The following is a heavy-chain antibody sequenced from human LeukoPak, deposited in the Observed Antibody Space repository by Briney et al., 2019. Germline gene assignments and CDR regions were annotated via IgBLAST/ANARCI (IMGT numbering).Heavy chain of an antibody. CDR3: ARDQNYYSSGSHDWFGP. CDR2: INPNSGGT. J-gene: IGHJ5*02. Sequence: ASVKVSCKASGYTFTGYYMHWVRQAPGQGLEWMGRINPNSGGTKYAQKFQGRVTMTRDTSISTAYMELSRLRSDDTAVYYCARDQNYYSSGSHDWFGPWGQGTLVTVSS. CDR1: GYTFTGYY. D-gene: IGHD3-10*01. V-gene: IGHV1-2*06.